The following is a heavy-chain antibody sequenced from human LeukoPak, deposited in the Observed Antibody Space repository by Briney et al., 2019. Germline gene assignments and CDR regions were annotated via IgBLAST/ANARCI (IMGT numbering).Heavy chain of an antibody. CDR1: GGSISSGDYY. V-gene: IGHV4-30-4*02. D-gene: IGHD1-26*01. CDR3: ARVGGTNYYYYGMDV. J-gene: IGHJ6*02. Sequence: SETLSLTCTVSGGSISSGDYYWSWIRQPPGKGLEWIGYIYYSGSTYYNPSPKSRVTISVDTSKNQFSLKLSSVTAADTAVYYCARVGGTNYYYYGMDVWGQGTTVTVSS. CDR2: IYYSGST.